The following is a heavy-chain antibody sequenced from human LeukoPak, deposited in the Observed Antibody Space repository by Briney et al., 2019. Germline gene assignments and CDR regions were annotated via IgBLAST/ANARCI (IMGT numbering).Heavy chain of an antibody. Sequence: ASVKVSCKASGYTFTGYYMHWVRQAPGQGLEWMGWINPNSGGTNYAQKFQGRVTMTRDTSISTAYMELSRLRSDDTAVYYCARSFWYSSGSHFDYWGQGTLVTVSS. D-gene: IGHD6-19*01. V-gene: IGHV1-2*02. CDR2: INPNSGGT. J-gene: IGHJ4*02. CDR1: GYTFTGYY. CDR3: ARSFWYSSGSHFDY.